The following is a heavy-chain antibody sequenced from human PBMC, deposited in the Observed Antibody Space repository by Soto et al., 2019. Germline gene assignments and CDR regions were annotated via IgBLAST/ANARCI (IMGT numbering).Heavy chain of an antibody. J-gene: IGHJ4*02. D-gene: IGHD6-13*01. Sequence: GGSLRLSCAASGLTVRNNHMSWVRQAPGKGLEWVSVIYSDGNTDYADSVKGRFTISRDNSKNTLYVQMSSLRAADTAVYYCARGRNLAAAGLFDNWGQGT. CDR3: ARGRNLAAAGLFDN. CDR2: IYSDGNT. V-gene: IGHV3-53*01. CDR1: GLTVRNNH.